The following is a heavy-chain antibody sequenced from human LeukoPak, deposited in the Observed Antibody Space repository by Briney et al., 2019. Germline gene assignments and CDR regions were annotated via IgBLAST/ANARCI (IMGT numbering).Heavy chain of an antibody. CDR2: ISGSGGST. CDR3: AKVLTYYYDSSGPLLAFDY. D-gene: IGHD3-22*01. Sequence: GGSLRLSCAASGFTFSSYAMSWVRQAPGKGLEWVSAISGSGGSTYYADSVKGRFTISRDNSENTLYLQMNSLRAEDTAVYYCAKVLTYYYDSSGPLLAFDYWGQGTLVTVSS. V-gene: IGHV3-23*01. J-gene: IGHJ4*02. CDR1: GFTFSSYA.